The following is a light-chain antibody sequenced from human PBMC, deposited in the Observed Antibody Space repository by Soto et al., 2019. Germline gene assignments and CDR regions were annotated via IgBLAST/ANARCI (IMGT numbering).Light chain of an antibody. Sequence: QSVLTQPPSVSEAPGQKVTISCSGSSSNIGNNYVSWYQQLPGTAPKLLIYDNNKRPSGIPDRFSGSKSGTSATLGITGLQTGDEADYYCGTWDSSLSAVVFGGGTKLTFL. CDR3: GTWDSSLSAVV. CDR2: DNN. V-gene: IGLV1-51*01. J-gene: IGLJ2*01. CDR1: SSNIGNNY.